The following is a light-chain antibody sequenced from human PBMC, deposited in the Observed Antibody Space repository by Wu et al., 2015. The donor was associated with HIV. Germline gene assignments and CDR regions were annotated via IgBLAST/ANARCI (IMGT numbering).Light chain of an antibody. CDR2: AAS. CDR3: QQSYSTPLT. V-gene: IGKV1-39*01. CDR1: QSISSY. Sequence: DIQMTQSPSSLSASVGDRVTITCRASQSISSYLNWYQQKPGKAPKLLIYAASSLQSGVPSRFSGSGSGTDFTLTISSLQPEDFATYYCQQSYSTPLTSGPGAKVDIK. J-gene: IGKJ3*01.